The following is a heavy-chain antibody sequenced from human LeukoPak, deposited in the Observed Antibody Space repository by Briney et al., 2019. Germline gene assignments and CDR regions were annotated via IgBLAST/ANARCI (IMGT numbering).Heavy chain of an antibody. CDR3: ARGGGTMVRGAKKNWFDP. D-gene: IGHD3-10*01. CDR1: GYTFTGYY. V-gene: IGHV1-2*02. CDR2: INPNSGGT. J-gene: IGHJ5*02. Sequence: GASVKVSCKASGYTFTGYYMHWVRQAPGQGLEWMGWINPNSGGTNYAQKFQGRVTMTRDTSISTAYMELSRLRSDDTAVYYCARGGGTMVRGAKKNWFDPWGQGTLVTVSS.